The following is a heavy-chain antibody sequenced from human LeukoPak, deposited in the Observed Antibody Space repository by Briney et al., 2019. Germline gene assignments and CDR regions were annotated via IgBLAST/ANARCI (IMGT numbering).Heavy chain of an antibody. CDR2: ITSGGIT. Sequence: GGSLRLSCAASGFTFSSYTMSWVRQAPGKGLEWVSGITSGGITYYTDSVKGRFTISRDNSKNTLYLQMNSLKTEDTAVYYCTTRKNGYYYGSGSYSYYFDYWGQGTLVTVSS. CDR3: TTRKNGYYYGSGSYSYYFDY. V-gene: IGHV3-23*01. D-gene: IGHD3-10*01. CDR1: GFTFSSYT. J-gene: IGHJ4*02.